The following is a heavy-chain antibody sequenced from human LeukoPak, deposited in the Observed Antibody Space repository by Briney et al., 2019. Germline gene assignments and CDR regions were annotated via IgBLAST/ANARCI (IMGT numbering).Heavy chain of an antibody. J-gene: IGHJ4*02. V-gene: IGHV3-21*01. D-gene: IGHD3-22*01. CDR1: GFTFSSYT. Sequence: GGSLRLSCAASGFTFSSYTMNWVRQAPGKGLEWVSSITSSSSYIDYADSLKGRFTIYRDNAKNSLYLQMTSLRAEDTAVYYCARDDGSYYDSSGFDYWGQGTLVTVSS. CDR2: ITSSSSYI. CDR3: ARDDGSYYDSSGFDY.